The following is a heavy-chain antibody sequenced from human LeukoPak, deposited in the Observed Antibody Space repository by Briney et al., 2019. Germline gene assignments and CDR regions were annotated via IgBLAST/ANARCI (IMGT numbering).Heavy chain of an antibody. Sequence: ASVKVSCKASGYTFTSYGISWVRQAPGQGLEWMGWISAYNGNPNYAQKLQGRVTMTTDTSTSTAYMELRSLRSDDTAVYYCARDPGMVTTPYYYGMDVWGQGTTVTVSS. CDR2: ISAYNGNP. V-gene: IGHV1-18*01. CDR1: GYTFTSYG. CDR3: ARDPGMVTTPYYYGMDV. D-gene: IGHD4-23*01. J-gene: IGHJ6*02.